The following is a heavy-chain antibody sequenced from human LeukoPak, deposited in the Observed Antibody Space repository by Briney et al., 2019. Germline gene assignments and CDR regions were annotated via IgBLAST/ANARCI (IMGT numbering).Heavy chain of an antibody. CDR1: GFTFSSYE. CDR2: ISSSGSTI. D-gene: IGHD2-15*01. Sequence: GGSLRLSCAASGFTFSSYEMNWVRQAPGKGLEWVSYISSSGSTIYYADSVKGRFTISRDNAENSLYLQMNSLRAEDTAVYYCARFLGYCSGGSCSDPNWFDPWGQGTLVTVSS. V-gene: IGHV3-48*03. J-gene: IGHJ5*02. CDR3: ARFLGYCSGGSCSDPNWFDP.